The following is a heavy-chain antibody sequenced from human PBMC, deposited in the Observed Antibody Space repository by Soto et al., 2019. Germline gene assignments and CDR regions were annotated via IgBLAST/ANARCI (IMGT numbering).Heavy chain of an antibody. CDR2: INPSSGNT. Sequence: QVQLVQSGAEVRKPGASVKVSCKASGYTFSTYYVHWVRQAPGQGLEWMGVINPSSGNTRFAQKFQGRLTMTSDTSTSTVYVDLSSLRSDDTAVYYCAREGASCGGDCYYADYYFYYGMDVWGQGTTVTVSS. J-gene: IGHJ6*02. CDR3: AREGASCGGDCYYADYYFYYGMDV. V-gene: IGHV1-46*01. D-gene: IGHD2-21*02. CDR1: GYTFSTYY.